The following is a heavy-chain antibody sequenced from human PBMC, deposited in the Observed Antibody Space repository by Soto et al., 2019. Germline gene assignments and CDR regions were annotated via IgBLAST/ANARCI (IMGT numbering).Heavy chain of an antibody. CDR3: ARDTDGAVYYYGMDV. Sequence: GGSLRLSCAASGFTFSSYSMNWVRQAPGKGLEWVSSISSSSSSYIYYADSVKGRFTISRDNAKNSLYLQMNSLRAEDTAVYYCARDTDGAVYYYGMDVWGQGTTVTVSS. D-gene: IGHD3-16*01. V-gene: IGHV3-21*01. CDR1: GFTFSSYS. CDR2: ISSSSSSYI. J-gene: IGHJ6*02.